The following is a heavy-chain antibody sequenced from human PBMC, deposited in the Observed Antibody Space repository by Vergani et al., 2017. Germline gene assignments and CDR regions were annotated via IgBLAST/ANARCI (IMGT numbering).Heavy chain of an antibody. D-gene: IGHD1-1*01. V-gene: IGHV1-69*02. CDR2: IIPILGIA. CDR3: ARLYPKRNWFDP. Sequence: QVQLVQSGAEVKKPGSSVKVSCKASGGTFSSYTIRWVRQAPGQGLEWMGRIIPILGIANYAQKFQCRVTITSDKSTSTAYMELSSLRSEDTAVYYCARLYPKRNWFDPWGQGTLVTVSS. CDR1: GGTFSSYT. J-gene: IGHJ5*02.